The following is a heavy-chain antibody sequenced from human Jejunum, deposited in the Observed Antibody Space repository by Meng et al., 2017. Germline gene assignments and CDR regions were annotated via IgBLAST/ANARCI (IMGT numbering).Heavy chain of an antibody. CDR2: SNPSDGST. D-gene: IGHD2-8*01. CDR3: AINGMLDC. V-gene: IGHV1-46*03. CDR1: GYTFTNYF. Sequence: QVPGWGSGGEVTKPGASVKISCKASGYTFTNYFINWVRQAPGQGLEWMGVSNPSDGSTDYAQKFTGRVTMTTATSTNTVYMEVNGLKTDDTAVYYCAINGMLDCWGQGTLVTVSS. J-gene: IGHJ4*02.